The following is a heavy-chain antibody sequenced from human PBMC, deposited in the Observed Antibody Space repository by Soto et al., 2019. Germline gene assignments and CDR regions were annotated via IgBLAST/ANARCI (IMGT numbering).Heavy chain of an antibody. V-gene: IGHV4-31*03. Sequence: QVQLQESGPGLVKPSQTLSLTCTVSGGSISSGGYYWSWIRQHPGKGLEWIGYIYYSGSTYYNPSLKSRVTISLDTSKNQFSLTLRSLTAADTAVYYCARVGGINWFDPWGQGTLVTVSS. CDR1: GGSISSGGYY. J-gene: IGHJ5*02. D-gene: IGHD1-20*01. CDR3: ARVGGINWFDP. CDR2: IYYSGST.